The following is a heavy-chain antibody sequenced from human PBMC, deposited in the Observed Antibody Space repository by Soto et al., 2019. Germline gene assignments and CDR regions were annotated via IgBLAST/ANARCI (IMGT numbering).Heavy chain of an antibody. CDR2: ISWNSGSI. Sequence: GGSLRLSCAASGFTFDDYAMHWVRQAPGKGLEWVSGISWNSGSIGYTDSVKGRFTISRDNAKNSLYLQMNSLRAEDTALYYCWVSCYPWATYYFDYWGQGTLVTVSS. D-gene: IGHD2-2*01. CDR1: GFTFDDYA. CDR3: WVSCYPWATYYFDY. J-gene: IGHJ4*02. V-gene: IGHV3-9*01.